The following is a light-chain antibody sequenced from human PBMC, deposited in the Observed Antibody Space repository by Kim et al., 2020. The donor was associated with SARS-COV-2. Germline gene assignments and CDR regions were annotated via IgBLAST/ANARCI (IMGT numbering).Light chain of an antibody. V-gene: IGLV1-40*01. J-gene: IGLJ1*01. CDR3: QSYDSTLRGYV. CDR1: TSNIGAGYD. Sequence: QSVLTQPPSVSRAPGQRITISCTGSTSNIGAGYDVHWYQQLPGTAPKLLMYDNSNRPSGVPDRFSGSKSATSASLAITGLQAEDEADYYCQSYDSTLRGYVFGGGTK. CDR2: DNS.